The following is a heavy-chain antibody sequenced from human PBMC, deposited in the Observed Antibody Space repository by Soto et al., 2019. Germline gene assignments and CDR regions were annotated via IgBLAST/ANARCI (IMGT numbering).Heavy chain of an antibody. CDR3: ARVTSMVRGVIDNWFDP. J-gene: IGHJ5*02. Sequence: QVPLVQSGAEVKKPGSSVTVSCKASGGTFSSYAIHWVRQAPGQGLEWMGGIIPMYGPAKYAQRFQGRVTITADESTTTVSMELTSLTSHDTAVYYCARVTSMVRGVIDNWFDPWGHGTLVTVSS. V-gene: IGHV1-69*01. CDR2: IIPMYGPA. D-gene: IGHD3-10*01. CDR1: GGTFSSYA.